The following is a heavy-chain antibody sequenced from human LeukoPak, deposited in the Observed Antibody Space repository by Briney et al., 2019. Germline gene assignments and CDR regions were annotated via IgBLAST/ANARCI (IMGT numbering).Heavy chain of an antibody. CDR1: GYTFTTCD. V-gene: IGHV1-8*01. D-gene: IGHD6-19*01. Sequence: ASVKVSCKASGYTFTTCDINWVRQATGQGLEWMGWMNPNSGNTGYAQSFQGRVTMTRDTSISTAYMELSNLRSEDTAIYYCTRGSSGRRDYSGQGTLVTVSS. CDR3: TRGSSGRRDY. CDR2: MNPNSGNT. J-gene: IGHJ4*02.